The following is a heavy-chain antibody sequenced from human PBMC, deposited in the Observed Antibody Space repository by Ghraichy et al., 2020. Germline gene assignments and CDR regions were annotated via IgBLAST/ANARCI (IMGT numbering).Heavy chain of an antibody. CDR2: ISYDGSTI. CDR1: GFTFSDYA. J-gene: IGHJ3*02. V-gene: IGHV3-30-3*01. Sequence: GGSLRLSCTASGFTFSDYAVHWVRQTPDKGLEWVAVISYDGSTIFYADSVKGRFTISRDNSKNTLFLQMNSLRTEDTAVYYCTRDPTTSNWSEGAFDIWGQGTMVIVSS. D-gene: IGHD5-12*01. CDR3: TRDPTTSNWSEGAFDI.